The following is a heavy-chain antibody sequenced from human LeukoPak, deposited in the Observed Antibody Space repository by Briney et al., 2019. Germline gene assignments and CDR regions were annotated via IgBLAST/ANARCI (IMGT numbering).Heavy chain of an antibody. CDR1: GFTFSGSA. CDR2: INRGGLT. D-gene: IGHD1-26*01. CDR3: AKRGVGVSAPYDD. Sequence: PGGSLRLSCAASGFTFSGSAMSWVRQAPGKGLERVSAINRGGLTSYVEAVKGRFTISRDNSRNTLYLQMNTLRAEDTALYYCAKRGVGVSAPYDDWGQGTLVSVSS. J-gene: IGHJ4*02. V-gene: IGHV3-23*01.